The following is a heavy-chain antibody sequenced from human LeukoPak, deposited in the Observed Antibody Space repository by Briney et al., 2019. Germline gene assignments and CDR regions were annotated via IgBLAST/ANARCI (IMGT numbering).Heavy chain of an antibody. V-gene: IGHV3-20*04. CDR1: GFTFSSYA. D-gene: IGHD6-13*01. J-gene: IGHJ4*02. CDR2: INWNGGST. Sequence: GGSLRLSCAASGFTFSSYAMSWVRQTPGKGLEWASGINWNGGSTGYADSVKGRFTISRDNAKNSLYLQMNSLRAEDTALYYCARGDSSSWYEKTLDPFDYWGQGTLVTVSS. CDR3: ARGDSSSWYEKTLDPFDY.